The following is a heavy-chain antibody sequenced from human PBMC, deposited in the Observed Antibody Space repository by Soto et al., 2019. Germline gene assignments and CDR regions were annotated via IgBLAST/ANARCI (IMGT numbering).Heavy chain of an antibody. D-gene: IGHD6-13*01. V-gene: IGHV3-30*18. Sequence: QEQLVESGGGVVQPGRSLRLSCAASGFTFSSYGMHWVRQAPGKGLEWVAVISYDGSNKYYADSVKGRFTISRDNSKNTLYLQMDGLGAEDTAVYYCAKEIFPEEQQLAYYYYSGMDVWGQGTTVTVSS. CDR2: ISYDGSNK. CDR3: AKEIFPEEQQLAYYYYSGMDV. CDR1: GFTFSSYG. J-gene: IGHJ6*02.